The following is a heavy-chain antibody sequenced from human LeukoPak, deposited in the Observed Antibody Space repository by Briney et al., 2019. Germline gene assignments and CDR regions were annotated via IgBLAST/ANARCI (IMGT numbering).Heavy chain of an antibody. CDR3: ARAPKGMTTVRYYYYYYMDV. Sequence: SETLSLTCTVSGGSISSGDYYWTWIRQHPGKGLECIGYIYYSGSSFYNPSLKSRVTMSVDTSKNQFSLKLSSVTAADTAVYYCARAPKGMTTVRYYYYYYMDVWGKGTTVTVSS. CDR2: IYYSGSS. CDR1: GGSISSGDYY. J-gene: IGHJ6*03. D-gene: IGHD4-11*01. V-gene: IGHV4-31*03.